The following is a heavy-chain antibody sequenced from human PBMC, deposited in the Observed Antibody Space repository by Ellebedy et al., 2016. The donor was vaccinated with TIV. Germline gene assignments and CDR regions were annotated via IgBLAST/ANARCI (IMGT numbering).Heavy chain of an antibody. J-gene: IGHJ6*02. CDR1: GGSVSSGSFF. Sequence: SETLSLXXTVSGGSVSSGSFFWSWVRQPPGKGLEWIGYFFYSGSTNYNRSLKSRVTVSVDTSKNQFSLKLSSVTAADTAVYYCARSPARVGAHYYYGVDVWGQGTTVTVSS. D-gene: IGHD1-26*01. CDR3: ARSPARVGAHYYYGVDV. CDR2: FFYSGST. V-gene: IGHV4-61*01.